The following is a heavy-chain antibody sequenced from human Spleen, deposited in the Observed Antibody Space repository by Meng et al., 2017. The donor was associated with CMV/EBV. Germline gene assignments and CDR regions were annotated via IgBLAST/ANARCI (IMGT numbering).Heavy chain of an antibody. CDR2: IRSDGGNE. CDR1: GFTFSSYS. J-gene: IGHJ5*02. CDR3: AKDQRLQPTNMIVPPPPLFDP. Sequence: GGSLRLSCAASGFTFSSYSMNWVRQAPGKGLEWVAFIRSDGGNEHYADSVKGRFTITRDNSKNTLHLQMNSLRAEDTAVYYCAKDQRLQPTNMIVPPPPLFDPWDQGTPVTVSS. V-gene: IGHV3-30*02. D-gene: IGHD3-16*01.